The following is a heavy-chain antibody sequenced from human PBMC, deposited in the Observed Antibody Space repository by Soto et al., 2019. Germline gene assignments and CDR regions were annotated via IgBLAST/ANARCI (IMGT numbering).Heavy chain of an antibody. Sequence: QVQLVQSGAEVKEPGSSVKVSCKASGGTFSSYAISWVRQAPGQRLEWMGGVITIFGTANYAQKFQGSDTISADESTSKAYMELSSRRSEDTAVYDCARDRPALMLTFYGINVGGQGTTVTVTS. D-gene: IGHD2-8*01. V-gene: IGHV1-69*01. CDR2: VITIFGTA. CDR3: ARDRPALMLTFYGINV. J-gene: IGHJ6*02. CDR1: GGTFSSYA.